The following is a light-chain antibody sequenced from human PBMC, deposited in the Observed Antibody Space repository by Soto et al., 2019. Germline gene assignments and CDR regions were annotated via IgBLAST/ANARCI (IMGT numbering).Light chain of an antibody. CDR3: AAWDDSLNGFYV. Sequence: QSVLTQPPSASGTPGQRVTISCSGSSSNIGSNTVNWYQQLPGTDPKLLIYSNNQRPSGVPDRFSGSKSGTSDSLAISGLKSEDEADYYCAAWDDSLNGFYVFGTGTKITVL. CDR2: SNN. J-gene: IGLJ1*01. V-gene: IGLV1-44*01. CDR1: SSNIGSNT.